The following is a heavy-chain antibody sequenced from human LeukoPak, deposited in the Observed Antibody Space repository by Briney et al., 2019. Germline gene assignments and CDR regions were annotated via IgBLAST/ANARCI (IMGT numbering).Heavy chain of an antibody. D-gene: IGHD3-3*01. CDR1: GGTFSSYA. CDR3: ARLEWSNYYYYYGMDV. V-gene: IGHV1-69*13. J-gene: IGHJ6*02. Sequence: SVKVSCTASGGTFSSYAISWVRQAPGQGLEWMGGIIPIFGTANYAQKFQGRVTITADESTSTAYMGLSSLRSEDTAVYYCARLEWSNYYYYYGMDVWGQGTTVTVSS. CDR2: IIPIFGTA.